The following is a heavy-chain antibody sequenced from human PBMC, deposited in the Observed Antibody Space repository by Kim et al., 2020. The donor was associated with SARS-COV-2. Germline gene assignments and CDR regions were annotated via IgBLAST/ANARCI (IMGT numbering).Heavy chain of an antibody. J-gene: IGHJ6*02. CDR3: ARDPLKNPVSLGYYYYYGRDV. Sequence: SETLSLTCTVSGGSISSGGYYWSWIRQHPGKGLEWIGYIYYSGSTYYNPSLKSRVTISVDTSKNQFSLKLTSVTAADTAVYYCARDPLKNPVSLGYYYYYGRDVWGQGTTVTVSS. CDR2: IYYSGST. CDR1: GGSISSGGYY. V-gene: IGHV4-31*03.